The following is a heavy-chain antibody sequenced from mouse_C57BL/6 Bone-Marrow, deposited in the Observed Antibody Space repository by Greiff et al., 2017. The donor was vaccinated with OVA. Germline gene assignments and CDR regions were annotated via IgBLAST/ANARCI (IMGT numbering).Heavy chain of an antibody. CDR3: ARHRYYGSSYDWYFDV. CDR1: GFTFSDYG. Sequence: DVMLVESGGGLVQPGGSLKLSCAASGFTFSDYGMAWVRQAPRKGPEWVAFISNLAYSIYYADTVTGRFTISRENAKNTLYLEMSSLRSEDTAMYYCARHRYYGSSYDWYFDVWGTGTTVTVSS. CDR2: ISNLAYSI. V-gene: IGHV5-15*01. J-gene: IGHJ1*03. D-gene: IGHD1-1*01.